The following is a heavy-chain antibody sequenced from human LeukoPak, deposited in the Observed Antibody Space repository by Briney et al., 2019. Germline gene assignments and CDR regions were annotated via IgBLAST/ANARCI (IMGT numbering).Heavy chain of an antibody. D-gene: IGHD3-10*01. CDR3: ARTYYYGSGSFNYFDY. CDR2: IYTSGST. V-gene: IGHV4-4*09. J-gene: IGHJ4*02. CDR1: GGSISSYS. Sequence: SETLCLTCAVSGGSISSYSRSWVRQPPGKGLEWIGYIYTSGSTNYNTSLKSRVTISVDTSKNQFSLKLSSVTAADTAVYYCARTYYYGSGSFNYFDYWGQGTLVTVSS.